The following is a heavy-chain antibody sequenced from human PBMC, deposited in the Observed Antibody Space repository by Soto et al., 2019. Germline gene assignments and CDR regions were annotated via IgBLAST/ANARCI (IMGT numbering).Heavy chain of an antibody. Sequence: GXSVKVSCKASGYTFTSYYMQWVRQAPGQGLEWMGIINPSGGSTSYAQKFQGRVTMTRDTSTSTVYMELSSLRSEDTAVYYCARAKVGATTGYYYYGMDVWGQGTTVT. J-gene: IGHJ6*02. V-gene: IGHV1-46*01. CDR3: ARAKVGATTGYYYYGMDV. CDR2: INPSGGST. CDR1: GYTFTSYY. D-gene: IGHD1-26*01.